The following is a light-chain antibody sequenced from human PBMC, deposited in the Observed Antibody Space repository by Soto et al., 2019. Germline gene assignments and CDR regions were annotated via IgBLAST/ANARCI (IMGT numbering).Light chain of an antibody. CDR1: QSISSW. V-gene: IGKV1-5*03. CDR3: QQYNRYLYT. Sequence: DIQMTQSPSTLSASVGDRVTITCRASQSISSWLAWYQQKPGKAPKLLIYKASSLESGVPSRFSGSGSGTEFTPTISSLQPDDFATYYCQQYNRYLYTFGQGTKLEIK. J-gene: IGKJ2*01. CDR2: KAS.